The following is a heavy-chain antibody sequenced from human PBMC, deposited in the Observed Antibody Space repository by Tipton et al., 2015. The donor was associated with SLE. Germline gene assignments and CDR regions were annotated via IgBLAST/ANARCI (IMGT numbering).Heavy chain of an antibody. CDR3: ARIAAREGYYYYMDV. CDR1: GGSISSSSYY. D-gene: IGHD6-6*01. Sequence: TLSLTCTVSGGSISSSSYYWGWIRQPPGKGLEWIGSTYYSGSTYYNPSLKSRVTISVDTSKNQFSLKLSSVTAADTAVYYCARIAAREGYYYYMDVWGKGTTVTVSS. CDR2: TYYSGST. V-gene: IGHV4-39*07. J-gene: IGHJ6*03.